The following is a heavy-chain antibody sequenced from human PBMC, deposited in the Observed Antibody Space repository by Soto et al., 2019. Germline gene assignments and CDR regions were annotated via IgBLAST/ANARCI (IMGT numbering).Heavy chain of an antibody. V-gene: IGHV4-39*01. CDR1: GDSISGGPYY. Sequence: QVQLQESGPGLVMPSETLSLTCTVSGDSISGGPYYWGWIRQPPGKSLEWIGSIFYDGYTVYTPSLKSRVTISVDTSKNQSSLNLTSVAAADTATYFCARLQTAVPHYWGQGILVTVSS. D-gene: IGHD6-13*01. CDR3: ARLQTAVPHY. J-gene: IGHJ4*02. CDR2: IFYDGYT.